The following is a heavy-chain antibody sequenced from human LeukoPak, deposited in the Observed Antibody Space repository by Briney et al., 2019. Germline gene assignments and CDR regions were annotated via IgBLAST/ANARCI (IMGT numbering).Heavy chain of an antibody. J-gene: IGHJ5*02. Sequence: GGSLRLSCAASGFTFDDYAMHWVRQAPGKGLEWVSSTVSRGTTQYADSVKGRFTVSRDTSKNTLYLQMNSLRADDTAVYYCAKCSTSAYTTGWCNWIDPWGQGTLVTVSS. CDR2: TVSRGTT. D-gene: IGHD6-19*01. V-gene: IGHV3-23*01. CDR3: AKCSTSAYTTGWCNWIDP. CDR1: GFTFDDYA.